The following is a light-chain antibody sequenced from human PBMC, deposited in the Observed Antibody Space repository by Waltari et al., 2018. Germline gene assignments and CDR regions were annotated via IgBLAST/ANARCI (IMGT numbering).Light chain of an antibody. J-gene: IGKJ4*01. Sequence: EIVLTQSPATLSLSPGERATLSCRASQCVSSSYLAWYQQKPGLAPRLLIYDASSRATGIPDRFSGSGSGTDFTLTISRLEPEDFAVYYCQQYGSSPPVTFGGGTKVEIK. V-gene: IGKV3D-20*01. CDR3: QQYGSSPPVT. CDR1: QCVSSSY. CDR2: DAS.